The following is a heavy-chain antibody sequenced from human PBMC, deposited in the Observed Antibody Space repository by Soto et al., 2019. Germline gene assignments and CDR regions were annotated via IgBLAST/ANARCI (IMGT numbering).Heavy chain of an antibody. D-gene: IGHD3-16*01. Sequence: EVQLLESGGNLVQPGGSLRLSCAASAFSFSTYAMTWVRQAPGKGLEWVSTISSSGATTHSADSVKGRFTISRDNSNNTLNRQRNSLRAEDTAVYYCARNPPSPGRYMDVGGKGTTVTVSS. CDR1: AFSFSTYA. CDR3: ARNPPSPGRYMDV. CDR2: ISSSGATT. J-gene: IGHJ6*03. V-gene: IGHV3-23*01.